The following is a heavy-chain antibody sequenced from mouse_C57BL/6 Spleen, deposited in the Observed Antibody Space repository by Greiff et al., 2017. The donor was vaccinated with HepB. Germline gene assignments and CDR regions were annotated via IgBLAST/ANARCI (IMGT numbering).Heavy chain of an antibody. Sequence: VQVVESGPELVKPGASVKISCKASGYAFSSSWMNWVKQRPGKGLEWIGRIYPGDGDTNYNGKFKGKATLSADKSSSTAYMQLSSLTSEDSAVYFCARSGGYYFYYAMDYWGQGTSVTVSS. V-gene: IGHV1-82*01. CDR2: IYPGDGDT. D-gene: IGHD2-3*01. CDR1: GYAFSSSW. J-gene: IGHJ4*01. CDR3: ARSGGYYFYYAMDY.